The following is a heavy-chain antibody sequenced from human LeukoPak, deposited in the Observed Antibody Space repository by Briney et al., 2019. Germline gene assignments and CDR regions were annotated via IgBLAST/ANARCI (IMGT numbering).Heavy chain of an antibody. D-gene: IGHD6-19*01. J-gene: IGHJ6*03. CDR2: ISAYNGNT. CDR3: ARVSGWWHYYYYYYMDV. Sequence: ASVKVSCKASGYTFTSYGISWVRQAPGQGLEWMGWISAYNGNTNYAQKLQGRVTMTTDTSTSTAYMELSSLRSEDTAVYYCARVSGWWHYYYYYYMDVWGKGTTVTISS. CDR1: GYTFTSYG. V-gene: IGHV1-18*01.